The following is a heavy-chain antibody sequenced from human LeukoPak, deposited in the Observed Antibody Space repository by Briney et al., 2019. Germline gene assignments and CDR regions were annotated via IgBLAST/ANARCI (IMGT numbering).Heavy chain of an antibody. CDR2: IYYNGST. J-gene: IGHJ4*02. V-gene: IGHV4-59*01. CDR3: AKVGDGRNQRCYFDY. D-gene: IGHD5-24*01. CDR1: GGSISRYY. Sequence: SETLSLTYTVSGGSISRYYWSWIRQPPGKGLEWIGYIYYNGSTYYSPSLKSRVTMSVDTSKNQFSLQLSSVTAADTAVYYCAKVGDGRNQRCYFDYWGQGTLVTV.